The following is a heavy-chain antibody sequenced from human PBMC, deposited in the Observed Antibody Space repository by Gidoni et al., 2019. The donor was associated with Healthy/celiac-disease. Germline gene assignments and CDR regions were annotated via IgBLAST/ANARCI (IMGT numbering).Heavy chain of an antibody. CDR3: AKGCGGSCYWIYH. D-gene: IGHD2-15*01. Sequence: EVQLLESGGGLVQPGGYLRLSCAPSGLPFSSYAMSWVRQAPGKGLEWVSAISGSGGSTYYADSVKGRFTISRDNSKNTLYLQMNSLRAEDTAVYYCAKGCGGSCYWIYHWGQGTLVTVSS. V-gene: IGHV3-23*01. CDR1: GLPFSSYA. J-gene: IGHJ5*02. CDR2: ISGSGGST.